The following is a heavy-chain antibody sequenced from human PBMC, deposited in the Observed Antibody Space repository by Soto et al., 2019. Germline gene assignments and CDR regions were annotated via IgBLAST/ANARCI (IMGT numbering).Heavy chain of an antibody. CDR3: APHYPDSSGYFDH. CDR2: IVLGSGNT. Sequence: SVKVSCKASGFTFISSAVQWVRQARGQRLEWMGWIVLGSGNTDYAQKLQERFTITWDMSTGTAYMEVRRLRSDDTAVYYCAPHYPDSSGYFDHWGQGTLVTVSS. D-gene: IGHD3-22*01. V-gene: IGHV1-58*01. J-gene: IGHJ4*02. CDR1: GFTFISSA.